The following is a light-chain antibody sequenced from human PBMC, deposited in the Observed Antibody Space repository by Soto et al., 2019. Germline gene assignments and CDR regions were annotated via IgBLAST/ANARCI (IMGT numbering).Light chain of an antibody. J-gene: IGLJ2*01. V-gene: IGLV1-47*01. CDR1: SSNIGTNY. CDR2: GND. Sequence: QSVLTQSPSASGTPGQRVIISCSGSSSNIGTNYVYWYQQLPGTAPKVLIYGNDERPSGVPNRFSGSKSGTSASLAISGLRSEDEADYYCAAWDDSLSGPLFGGGTKLTVL. CDR3: AAWDDSLSGPL.